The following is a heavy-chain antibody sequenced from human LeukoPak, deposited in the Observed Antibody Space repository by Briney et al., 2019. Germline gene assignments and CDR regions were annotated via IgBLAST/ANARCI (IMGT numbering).Heavy chain of an antibody. V-gene: IGHV3-74*01. Sequence: GETLRLSCAASGFTFSTYGMTWVRQAPGKGLEWVSRINSDGSSTGYADSVKGRFTISRDNAKNSLYLQMNSLRAEDTAVYYCAKDDNYIRFLSWGQGTLVTVSS. D-gene: IGHD3-16*01. CDR1: GFTFSTYG. CDR3: AKDDNYIRFLS. CDR2: INSDGSST. J-gene: IGHJ5*02.